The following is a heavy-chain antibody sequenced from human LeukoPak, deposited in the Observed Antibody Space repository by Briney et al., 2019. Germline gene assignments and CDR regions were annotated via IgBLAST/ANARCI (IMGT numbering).Heavy chain of an antibody. V-gene: IGHV3-53*01. J-gene: IGHJ3*02. Sequence: GGSLRLSCAASGFTVRNKYMTWVRQAPGKGLEWVSLIYSDGRTYYADSVKGRCTISRDNSKNTLYLQMNSLRVEDTAVYFCARGLSLSGYLDAFDIWGQGIMVTVSS. CDR1: GFTVRNKY. CDR2: IYSDGRT. CDR3: ARGLSLSGYLDAFDI. D-gene: IGHD3-22*01.